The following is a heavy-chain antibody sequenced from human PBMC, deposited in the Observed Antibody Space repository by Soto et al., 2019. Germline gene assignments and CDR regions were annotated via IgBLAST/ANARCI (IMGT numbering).Heavy chain of an antibody. J-gene: IGHJ6*03. D-gene: IGHD3-3*01. Sequence: SETLSLTCAVYGGSFSGYYWSWIRQPPGKGLEWIGEINHSGSTNCNPSLKSRVTISVDTSKNQFSLKLSSVTAADTAVYYCARGAFLRFLEWSTKTPDYYYYYYMDVWGKGTTVTVSS. V-gene: IGHV4-34*01. CDR3: ARGAFLRFLEWSTKTPDYYYYYYMDV. CDR1: GGSFSGYY. CDR2: INHSGST.